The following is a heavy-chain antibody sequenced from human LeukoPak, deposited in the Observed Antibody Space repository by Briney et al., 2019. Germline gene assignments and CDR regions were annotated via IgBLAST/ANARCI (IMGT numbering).Heavy chain of an antibody. D-gene: IGHD5-12*01. CDR2: INLSGDRT. CDR3: ARDIGSGYYNFDY. J-gene: IGHJ4*02. V-gene: IGHV1-46*01. CDR1: GYTFTSYY. Sequence: ASVKVSCKASGYTFTSYYLHWVRQAPGQGPEWMGTINLSGDRTSYAQKIQGRVTMTRDTSTSPVYMELSSLTSEDTAVYYCARDIGSGYYNFDYWGQGTLVTVSS.